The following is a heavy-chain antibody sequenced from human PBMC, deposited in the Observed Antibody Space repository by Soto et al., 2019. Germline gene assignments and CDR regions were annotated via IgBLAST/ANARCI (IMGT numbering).Heavy chain of an antibody. J-gene: IGHJ5*02. CDR2: INHSGST. CDR1: GGSFSGDY. CDR3: ARGSTWQGRDWFDP. D-gene: IGHD6-13*01. V-gene: IGHV4-34*01. Sequence: SETLSLTCAVYGGSFSGDYWSWIRQPPGKGLEWIGEINHSGSTNYNPSLRSRVTFSVDTSKTLISLKLRSVTAADTAVYYCARGSTWQGRDWFDPWGQGTLVTVSS.